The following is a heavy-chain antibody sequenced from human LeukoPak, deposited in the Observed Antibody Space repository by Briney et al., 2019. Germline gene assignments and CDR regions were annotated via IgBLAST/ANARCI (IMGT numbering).Heavy chain of an antibody. V-gene: IGHV1-8*01. CDR1: GYTFTGYD. J-gene: IGHJ4*02. CDR3: TRGSLSGSSRDY. Sequence: GASVKVSCKGSGYTFTGYDINWVRQGNGPGLEWMGWMNPSTGDTGYAQKFQGRVTMTRNTSVDTAFMELSGLGSEDTAVYYCTRGSLSGSSRDYWGQGTLVTVSS. CDR2: MNPSTGDT. D-gene: IGHD1-26*01.